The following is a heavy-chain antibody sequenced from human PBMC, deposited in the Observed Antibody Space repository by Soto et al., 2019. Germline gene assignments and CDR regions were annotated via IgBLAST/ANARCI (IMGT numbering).Heavy chain of an antibody. J-gene: IGHJ4*02. Sequence: QVQLVQSGAEVKKPGSSVKVSCKASGGTFSSYAISWVRQAPGQGLEWMGGIIPIFGTANYAQKFKGRVTITADESTRTAYMELSSLRSEHTAGYYCAKKGAVSSCWSFDYWGQGTLVSVSS. CDR2: IIPIFGTA. V-gene: IGHV1-69*12. D-gene: IGHD6-13*01. CDR3: AKKGAVSSCWSFDY. CDR1: GGTFSSYA.